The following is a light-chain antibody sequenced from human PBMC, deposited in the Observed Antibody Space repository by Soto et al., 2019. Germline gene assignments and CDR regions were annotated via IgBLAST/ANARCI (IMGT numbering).Light chain of an antibody. CDR1: HSVSSRE. CDR2: GTS. Sequence: EIVLTQPPGTLSLSPGERATLSCRASHSVSSREIAWYQQIPGQAPRLLIFGTSNRATGIPDRFSGSGSGTDFTLSISRLEPEDFAVYYCQQYGTSPPLTFGGGTKVDIK. CDR3: QQYGTSPPLT. V-gene: IGKV3-20*01. J-gene: IGKJ4*01.